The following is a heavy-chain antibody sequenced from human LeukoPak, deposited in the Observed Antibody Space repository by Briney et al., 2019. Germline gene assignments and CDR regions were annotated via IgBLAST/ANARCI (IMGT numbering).Heavy chain of an antibody. Sequence: ASVKVSCKASGYTFTSYYMHWVRQAPGQGLEWMGWINPNSGGTNYAQKFQGRVTMTRDTSISTAYMELSRLRSDDTAVYYCARDVSRVGAFDYWGQGTLVTVSS. CDR3: ARDVSRVGAFDY. CDR2: INPNSGGT. D-gene: IGHD1-26*01. J-gene: IGHJ4*02. V-gene: IGHV1-2*02. CDR1: GYTFTSYY.